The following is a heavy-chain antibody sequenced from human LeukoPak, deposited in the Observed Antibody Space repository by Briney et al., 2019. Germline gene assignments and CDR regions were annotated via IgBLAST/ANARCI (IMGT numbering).Heavy chain of an antibody. CDR2: ISGSGSST. J-gene: IGHJ6*02. D-gene: IGHD6-19*01. V-gene: IGHV3-23*01. CDR1: GFTFGSYA. Sequence: GGSLRLSCAASGFTFGSYAMSWVRQAPGKGLEWVSAISGSGSSTYYADSVKGRFTISRDNSKNTLYLQMNGLRAEDTAVYYCAKDSAVTAVAGEMYYYYYGMDVWGQGTTVTVSS. CDR3: AKDSAVTAVAGEMYYYYYGMDV.